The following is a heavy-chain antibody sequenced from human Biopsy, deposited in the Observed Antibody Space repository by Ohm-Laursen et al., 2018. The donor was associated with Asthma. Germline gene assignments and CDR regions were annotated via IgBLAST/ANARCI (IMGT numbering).Heavy chain of an antibody. CDR3: ARTYYDFLTGQVKDVFGV. V-gene: IGHV1-3*04. D-gene: IGHD3-9*01. J-gene: IGHJ3*01. CDR1: GYNFISFA. Sequence: SSVKVSCKASGYNFISFAIHWVRQAPGQRLEWMGWVNTGNGDAKYSQKFQGRVTITRDTSASTAYMELRSLRSEDTATYYCARTYYDFLTGQVKDVFGVWGQGTMVTVSS. CDR2: VNTGNGDA.